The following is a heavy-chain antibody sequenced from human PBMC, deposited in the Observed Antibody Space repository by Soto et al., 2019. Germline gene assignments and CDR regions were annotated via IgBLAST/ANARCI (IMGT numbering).Heavy chain of an antibody. CDR3: ARTVAVAGAYWYFDL. Sequence: QLHLQESGPGLVKASETLSLTCTVSGGSISSSSYYWGWIRQPPGKGLEWIGSIYYSGSTYYNPSLKSRVTISVDTSKNQFSLKLSSVTAADTAVYYWARTVAVAGAYWYFDLWGRGTLVTVSS. D-gene: IGHD6-19*01. V-gene: IGHV4-39*01. J-gene: IGHJ2*01. CDR2: IYYSGST. CDR1: GGSISSSSYY.